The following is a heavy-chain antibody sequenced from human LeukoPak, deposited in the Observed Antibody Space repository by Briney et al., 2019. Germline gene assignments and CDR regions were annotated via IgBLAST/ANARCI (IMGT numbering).Heavy chain of an antibody. CDR3: AREDEYYYDSSGYLYFDY. CDR2: INPNSGGT. CDR1: GYTFTGYY. Sequence: ASVKVSCKASGYTFTGYYMHWVRQAPGQGLEWMGWINPNSGGTNYAQKFQGRVTMTRDTSISTAYMELSRLRSDDTAVHYCAREDEYYYDSSGYLYFDYWGQGTLVTVSS. J-gene: IGHJ4*02. V-gene: IGHV1-2*02. D-gene: IGHD3-22*01.